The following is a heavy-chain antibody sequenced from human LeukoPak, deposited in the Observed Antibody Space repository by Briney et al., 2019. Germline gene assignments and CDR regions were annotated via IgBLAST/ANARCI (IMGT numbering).Heavy chain of an antibody. D-gene: IGHD2-2*01. CDR2: IYYSGST. V-gene: IGHV4-59*08. CDR3: ARHTPHTSCYDY. CDR1: GGSISSYY. Sequence: PSETLSLTCTVSGGSISSYYWSWIRQPPGKGLEWIGYIYYSGSTNYNPSLKSRVTISVDTSKNQFSLKLSSVTAADTAVYYCARHTPHTSCYDYWGQGTLVTVSS. J-gene: IGHJ4*02.